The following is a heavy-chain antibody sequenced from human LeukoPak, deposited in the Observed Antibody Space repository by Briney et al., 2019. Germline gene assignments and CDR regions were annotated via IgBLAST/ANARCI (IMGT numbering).Heavy chain of an antibody. CDR2: ISYDGSNK. J-gene: IGHJ4*02. CDR1: GFTFSSYA. V-gene: IGHV3-30-3*02. CDR3: AKSDHYCSSTSCYPGD. Sequence: GGSLRLSCAASGFTFSSYAMHWVRQAPGKGLEWVAVISYDGSNKYYADSVKGRFTISRDNSKNTLYLQMNSLRAEDTAVYYCAKSDHYCSSTSCYPGDWGQGTLVTVSS. D-gene: IGHD2-2*01.